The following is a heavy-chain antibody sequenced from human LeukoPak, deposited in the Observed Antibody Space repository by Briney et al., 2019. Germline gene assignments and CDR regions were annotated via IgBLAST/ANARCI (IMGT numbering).Heavy chain of an antibody. CDR3: ATLSSRGGY. CDR2: IYYSGST. CDR1: GGSISSSSYY. D-gene: IGHD6-13*01. V-gene: IGHV4-39*01. J-gene: IGHJ4*02. Sequence: PSETLSLTCTVSGGSISSSSYYWGWIRQPPGKGLEWIGSIYYSGSTYYNPSLKSRVTISVDTSKNQFSLKLSSVTAADTAVYYCATLSSRGGYWGQGTLVTVSS.